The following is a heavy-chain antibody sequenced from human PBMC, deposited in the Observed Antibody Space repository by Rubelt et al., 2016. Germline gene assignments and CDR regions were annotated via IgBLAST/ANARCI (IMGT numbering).Heavy chain of an antibody. CDR1: GFPFSTYA. CDR2: ISGSGGDT. V-gene: IGHV3-23*01. D-gene: IGHD4/OR15-4a*01. CDR3: ASAVLDY. Sequence: GESLRLSCAASGFPFSTYAMSWVRQAPGKGLEWVSGISGSGGDTFYADSVKGRFTISRDNAKNSLYLQMNSLRAEDTALYYCASAVLDYWGQGTLVIVSS. J-gene: IGHJ4*02.